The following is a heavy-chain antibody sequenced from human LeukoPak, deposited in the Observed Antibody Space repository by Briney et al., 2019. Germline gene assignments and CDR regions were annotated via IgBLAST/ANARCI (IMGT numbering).Heavy chain of an antibody. CDR2: ISSSSYI. CDR3: ARGRYGSGSHYYFDY. CDR1: GFTFSSYS. Sequence: PGGSLRLSCAASGFTFSSYSMNWVRQAPGKGLEWVSSISSSSYIYYADSVKGRFTISRDNAKNSLYLQMNSLRAEDTAVYYCARGRYGSGSHYYFDYWGQGTLVTVSS. D-gene: IGHD3-10*01. J-gene: IGHJ4*02. V-gene: IGHV3-21*01.